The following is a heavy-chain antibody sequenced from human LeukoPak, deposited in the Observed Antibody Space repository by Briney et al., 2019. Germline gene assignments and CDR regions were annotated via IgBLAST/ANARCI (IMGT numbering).Heavy chain of an antibody. D-gene: IGHD4-23*01. CDR1: GFTFSSYA. CDR2: ISGSGGNT. V-gene: IGHV3-23*01. CDR3: AKLVTHFDY. J-gene: IGHJ4*02. Sequence: GGSLRLSCAASGFTFSSYAMSWVRQTPGKGLEWVSSISGSGGNTYYADSVKGRFTISRDNSKNTLYMQMNSLRAEDTAVYYCAKLVTHFDYWGQGTLVTVSS.